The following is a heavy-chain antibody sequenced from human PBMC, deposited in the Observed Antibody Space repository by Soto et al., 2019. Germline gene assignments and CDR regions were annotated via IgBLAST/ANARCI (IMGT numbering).Heavy chain of an antibody. CDR1: GYTFINFD. V-gene: IGHV1-8*02. D-gene: IGHD6-13*01. CDR3: ARMASAGKLNWFDP. Sequence: QVQLVQSGAEVKEPGASVRVSCKASGYTFINFDISWVRQAAGQGLEWLGWMNPGSGKTGYASKFQGRVAMTRDVSTGTSHLELSSLTSDDTAIYYCARMASAGKLNWFDPWGQGTLVTVSS. CDR2: MNPGSGKT. J-gene: IGHJ5*02.